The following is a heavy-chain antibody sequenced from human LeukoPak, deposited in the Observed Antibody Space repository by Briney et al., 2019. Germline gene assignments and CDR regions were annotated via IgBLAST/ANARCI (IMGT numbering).Heavy chain of an antibody. D-gene: IGHD4-17*01. V-gene: IGHV4-38-2*02. CDR3: ARFPPYGDPFLGYFDY. J-gene: IGHJ4*02. CDR1: GYSISSGYY. Sequence: PSETLSLTCTVSGYSISSGYYWGWIRQPPGKGLEWIGSIYHSGSTYYNPSLKSRVTISVDTSKNQFSLKLSSVTAADTAVYYCARFPPYGDPFLGYFDYWGQGTLVTVSS. CDR2: IYHSGST.